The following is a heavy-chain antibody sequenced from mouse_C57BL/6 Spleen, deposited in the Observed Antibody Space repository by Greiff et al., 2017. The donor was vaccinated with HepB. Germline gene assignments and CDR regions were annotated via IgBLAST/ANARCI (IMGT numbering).Heavy chain of an antibody. J-gene: IGHJ3*01. CDR1: GFSFTSYG. Sequence: VQVVESGPGLVQPSQSLSITCTVSGFSFTSYGVHWVRQSPGKGLEWLGVIWSGGSTDYNAAFISRLSISKDNSKSQVFFKMNSLQADDTAIYYCAIYDSSSAWFAYWGQGTLVTVSA. CDR2: IWSGGST. D-gene: IGHD1-1*01. V-gene: IGHV2-2*01. CDR3: AIYDSSSAWFAY.